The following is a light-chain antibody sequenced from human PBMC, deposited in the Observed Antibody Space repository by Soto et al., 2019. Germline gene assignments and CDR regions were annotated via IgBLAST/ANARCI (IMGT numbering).Light chain of an antibody. CDR2: DAS. J-gene: IGKJ5*01. CDR1: QSISSY. CDR3: QQYNRPIT. Sequence: DIQMTQSPSSVSASVAHRLTITCRASQSISSYLHWYQQKPGKAPKLLIYDASSLESGVPSRFSGSGSGTEFTLTISSLQPDDFATYYCQQYNRPITFGQGTRLEI. V-gene: IGKV1-5*01.